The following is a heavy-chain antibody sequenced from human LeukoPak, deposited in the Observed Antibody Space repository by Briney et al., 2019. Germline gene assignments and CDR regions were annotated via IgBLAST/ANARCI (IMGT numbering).Heavy chain of an antibody. CDR3: GSTNYNPSLKSRVTISVDTSKNQFSLKLSSVTAADTAVYYCARDRGYSYGHPNWFDP. CDR1: GGSISSYY. J-gene: IGHJ5*02. CDR2: IYYSGST. Sequence: PSETLSLTCTVSGGSISSYYWSWIRQPPGKGLEWIGYIYYSGSTNYNPSLKSRVTISVDTSKNQFSLKLSSVTAADTAVYYSGSTNYNPSLKSRVTISVDTSKNQFSLKLSSVTAADTAVYYCARDRGYSYGHPNWFDPWGQGTLVTVSS. V-gene: IGHV4-59*01. D-gene: IGHD3-10*01.